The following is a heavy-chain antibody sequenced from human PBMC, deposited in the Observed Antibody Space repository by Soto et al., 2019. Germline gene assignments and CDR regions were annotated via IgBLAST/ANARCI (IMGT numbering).Heavy chain of an antibody. J-gene: IGHJ6*02. CDR2: IYPGDSDT. Sequence: GASLKISCKASGYSSSNYWIGWLRQMPGKGLEWMGIIYPGDSDTRSSPSFQGQVTISADKSSSTAHLQWSSLKASDTALYDCARQNSYGYYYYGLDVWGQGTTVTVSS. D-gene: IGHD5-18*01. CDR3: ARQNSYGYYYYGLDV. V-gene: IGHV5-51*01. CDR1: GYSSSNYW.